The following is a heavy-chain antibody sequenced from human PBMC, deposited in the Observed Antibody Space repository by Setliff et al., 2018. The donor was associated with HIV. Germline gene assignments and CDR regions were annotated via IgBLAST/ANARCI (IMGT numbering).Heavy chain of an antibody. Sequence: PSETLSLTCTVSGGSISNYYWGWVRQPPGKGLEWIGSVSYSGSTYYSPSLKSRVTIAVDTSKNQFSLNLKSMTAADTAVYHCSRGSYYMDVWGKGTTVTVSS. J-gene: IGHJ6*03. CDR3: SRGSYYMDV. V-gene: IGHV4-39*01. D-gene: IGHD3-16*01. CDR1: GGSISNYY. CDR2: VSYSGST.